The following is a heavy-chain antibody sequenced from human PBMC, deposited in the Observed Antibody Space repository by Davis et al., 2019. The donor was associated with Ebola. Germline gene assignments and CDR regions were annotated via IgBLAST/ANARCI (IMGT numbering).Heavy chain of an antibody. CDR3: ARDTEYSSGWYPFDY. V-gene: IGHV3-48*02. CDR2: ISSSSSTI. J-gene: IGHJ4*02. Sequence: GESLKISCAASGFTFSSYNMNWVRQAPGKGLEWVSYISSSSSTIYYADSVKGRFTISRDNAKNSLYLQMNSLRDEDTAVYYCARDTEYSSGWYPFDYWGQGTLVTVSS. CDR1: GFTFSSYN. D-gene: IGHD6-19*01.